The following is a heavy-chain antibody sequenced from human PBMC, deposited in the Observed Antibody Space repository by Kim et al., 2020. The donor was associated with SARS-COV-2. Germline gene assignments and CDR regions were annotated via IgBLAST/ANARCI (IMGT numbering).Heavy chain of an antibody. CDR3: ARELGDTYYFDY. D-gene: IGHD1-26*01. Sequence: IYTQEFQGRVTFTTDTPTTTVYLELSSLTSEDTAVYYCARELGDTYYFDYWGQGTLVTVSS. V-gene: IGHV1-46*01. J-gene: IGHJ4*02.